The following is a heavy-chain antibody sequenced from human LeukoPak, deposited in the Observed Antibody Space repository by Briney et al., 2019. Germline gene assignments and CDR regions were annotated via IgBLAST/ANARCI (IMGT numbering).Heavy chain of an antibody. CDR1: GGTFSSYA. CDR2: IIPIFGAA. CDR3: ARDPKITMVRGPIHKGDWFDP. J-gene: IGHJ5*02. Sequence: SVKVSCKASGGTFSSYAISWVRQAPRQGLEWMGGIIPIFGAANYAQKLQGRVTMTTDTSTSTAYMELRSLRSDDTAVYYCARDPKITMVRGPIHKGDWFDPWGQGTLVTVSS. V-gene: IGHV1-69*05. D-gene: IGHD3-10*01.